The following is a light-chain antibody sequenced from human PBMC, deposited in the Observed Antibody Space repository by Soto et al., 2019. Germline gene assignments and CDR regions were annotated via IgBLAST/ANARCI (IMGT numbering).Light chain of an antibody. V-gene: IGLV1-40*01. CDR1: SSNIGAGYD. CDR2: GNI. Sequence: QSVLTQPPSVSGAPGQRVTISCTGSSSNIGAGYDIHWYQQLPGTAPKLLIYGNINRPSGVPDRFSGSKSGTSASLAITGLQAEDEADYYCQSYDSSLSGSVVFGGGTKLNVL. J-gene: IGLJ2*01. CDR3: QSYDSSLSGSVV.